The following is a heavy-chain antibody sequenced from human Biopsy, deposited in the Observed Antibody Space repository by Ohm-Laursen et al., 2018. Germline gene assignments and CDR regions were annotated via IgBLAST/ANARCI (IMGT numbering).Heavy chain of an antibody. CDR3: ARHPTGFWFDP. CDR2: IFYSGIT. Sequence: TLSLTWTVSGGSVSSNVAYWAWIRQPPGKGLESIGSIFYSGITYYDPSLQSRFTMSVDTSKNQFSLNLTSVTAADTAVYYCARHPTGFWFDPWGQGTLVIVSS. J-gene: IGHJ5*02. V-gene: IGHV4-39*01. CDR1: GGSVSSNVAY.